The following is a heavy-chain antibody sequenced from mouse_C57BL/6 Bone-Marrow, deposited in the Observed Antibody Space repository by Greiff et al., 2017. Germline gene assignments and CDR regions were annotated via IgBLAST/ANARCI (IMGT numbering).Heavy chain of an antibody. CDR1: GFNIRDDY. J-gene: IGHJ2*01. Sequence: VQLQQSGAELVRPGASVKLSCTASGFNIRDDYMHWVKQRPEQGLEWIGWIDPENGDTEYASKFQGKATITADTSSNTAYLQLSSLTSEDAAVYYCTTLNWDEDYWGQGTTLTVSS. V-gene: IGHV14-4*01. CDR2: IDPENGDT. D-gene: IGHD4-1*01. CDR3: TTLNWDEDY.